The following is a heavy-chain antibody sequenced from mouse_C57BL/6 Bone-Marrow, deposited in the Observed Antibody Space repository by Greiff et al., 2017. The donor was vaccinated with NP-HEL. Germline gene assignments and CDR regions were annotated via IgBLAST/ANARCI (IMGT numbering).Heavy chain of an antibody. D-gene: IGHD2-10*01. CDR3: TTPYYGNYDWVDY. CDR1: GFNIKDYY. CDR2: IDPEDGDT. Sequence: VQLKESGAELVRPGASVKLSCTAPGFNIKDYYMHWVKQRPEQGLEWIGRIDPEDGDTEYAPKFQGKATMTADTSSNTAYLQLSSLTSEDTAVYYCTTPYYGNYDWVDYWGQGTSVTVSS. J-gene: IGHJ4*01. V-gene: IGHV14-1*01.